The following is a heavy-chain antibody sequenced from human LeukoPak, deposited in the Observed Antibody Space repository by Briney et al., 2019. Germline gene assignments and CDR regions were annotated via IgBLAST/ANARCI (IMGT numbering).Heavy chain of an antibody. D-gene: IGHD6-6*01. Sequence: PSETLSLTCAVYGGSFSGYYWSWIRQPPGKGLEWIGYVYYRGNTNYNPSLQRRVTISVDTSKNQFSLMLNSVTAADTAVYYCAREGLAARRGAFDLWGQGTVVTVSS. V-gene: IGHV4-59*01. CDR2: VYYRGNT. J-gene: IGHJ3*01. CDR3: AREGLAARRGAFDL. CDR1: GGSFSGYY.